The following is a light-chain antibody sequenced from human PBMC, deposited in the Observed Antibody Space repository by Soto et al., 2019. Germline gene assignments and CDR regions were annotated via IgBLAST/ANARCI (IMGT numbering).Light chain of an antibody. J-gene: IGKJ2*01. CDR3: QQYHDFQYT. Sequence: DIQMTQSPSTLSASVGDGVTITCRASQSIGYWLAWYQQKPGKAPKLLIYKATNLQSGVPSRFSGSGSGTDFSLTISSLQPVDSATYYCQQYHDFQYTFGQGTKLEI. CDR1: QSIGYW. CDR2: KAT. V-gene: IGKV1-5*03.